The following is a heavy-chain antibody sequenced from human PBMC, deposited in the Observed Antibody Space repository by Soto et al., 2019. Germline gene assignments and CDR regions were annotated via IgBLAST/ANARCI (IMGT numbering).Heavy chain of an antibody. J-gene: IGHJ4*02. CDR3: AREVSRGGPVDY. V-gene: IGHV3-53*01. CDR1: GFTVSSNY. Sequence: GGSLRLSCAASGFTVSSNYMSWVRQAPGKGLEWVSVIYSGGSTYYADSVKGRFTISRDNSKNTLYLQMSGLRAEDTAVYYCAREVSRGGPVDYWGQGTLVTVSS. D-gene: IGHD1-20*01. CDR2: IYSGGST.